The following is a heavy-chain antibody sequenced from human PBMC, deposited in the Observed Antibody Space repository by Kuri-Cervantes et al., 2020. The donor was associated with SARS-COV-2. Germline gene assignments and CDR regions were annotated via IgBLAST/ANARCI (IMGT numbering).Heavy chain of an antibody. Sequence: ASVKVSCKASGYTFTSYDINWVRQATGQGLEWMGWMNPNSGNTGYAQKFQGRVTMTRNTSISTAYMELRSLRSDDTAVYYCARDLIAAAGTDYWGQGTLVTVSS. J-gene: IGHJ4*02. CDR1: GYTFTSYD. CDR3: ARDLIAAAGTDY. D-gene: IGHD6-13*01. CDR2: MNPNSGNT. V-gene: IGHV1-8*01.